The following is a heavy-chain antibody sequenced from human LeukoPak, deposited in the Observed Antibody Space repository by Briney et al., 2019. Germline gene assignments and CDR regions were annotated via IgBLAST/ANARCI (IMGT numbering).Heavy chain of an antibody. J-gene: IGHJ4*02. D-gene: IGHD4-23*01. CDR2: ISGSGAST. V-gene: IGHV3-23*01. CDR1: GFTFSTYA. CDR3: AKDTATTVVYRYGY. Sequence: GGSLRLSCAASGFTFSTYAMGWVRQAPGKGLAWVSAISGSGASTYSADSAKGRLTISRDNSKNTLYLQMNSLRAEDTAIYYCAKDTATTVVYRYGYWGQGTLVTASS.